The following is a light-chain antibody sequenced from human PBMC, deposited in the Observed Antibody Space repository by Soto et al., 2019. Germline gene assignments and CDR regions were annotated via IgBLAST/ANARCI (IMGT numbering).Light chain of an antibody. CDR3: LQHVSFPWT. J-gene: IGKJ1*01. Sequence: DIQMTQSPSSLSASVGDKVTITCRASQGIRKDLVWYQQKPGTAPKRLIYVASSLQSGAPSRFSGSGSATEFTLTISSLQPEDSATYYCLQHVSFPWTFGQGTKVEIK. CDR2: VAS. CDR1: QGIRKD. V-gene: IGKV1-17*01.